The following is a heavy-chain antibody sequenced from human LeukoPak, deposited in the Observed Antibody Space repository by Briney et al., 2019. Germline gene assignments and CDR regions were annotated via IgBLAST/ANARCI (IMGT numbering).Heavy chain of an antibody. CDR2: ISPNSGGT. CDR3: ARDQSGGAFDI. V-gene: IGHV1-2*02. J-gene: IGHJ3*02. D-gene: IGHD4-23*01. CDR1: GYTFTGYY. Sequence: ASVKVSCKASGYTFTGYYMHWVRQAPGQVLEWMGWISPNSGGTNYAQKFQGRVTMTRDTSISTAYMELSRLRSDDTAVYYCARDQSGGAFDIWGQGTMVTVSS.